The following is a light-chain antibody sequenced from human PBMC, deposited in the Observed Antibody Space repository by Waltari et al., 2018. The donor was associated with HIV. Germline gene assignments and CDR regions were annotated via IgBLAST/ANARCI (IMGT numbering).Light chain of an antibody. Sequence: QSVLTQPPSATGTPGQRVTISRSGSSSNIGSNYVHWYQQLPGTTPKLRINRNNQRPVGGPGRFAAAKSGTSASLAVRGLRSEDEGDYYCAAWDDSLGGRGLFGGGTRLTVL. CDR3: AAWDDSLGGRGL. CDR1: SSNIGSNY. J-gene: IGLJ3*02. V-gene: IGLV1-47*01. CDR2: RNN.